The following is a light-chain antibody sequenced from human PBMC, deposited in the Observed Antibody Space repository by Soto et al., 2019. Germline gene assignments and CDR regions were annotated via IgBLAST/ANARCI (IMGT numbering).Light chain of an antibody. Sequence: EIVLTQSPDTLSLSPGERATLSCRASQSVSSALLAWYQQKPCQAPRLLIYRASTRATGIPDRFTGSGSGTDFTLTISRLEPEDFAVYYCQQYESSPLTFGGGTQVEIK. CDR2: RAS. J-gene: IGKJ4*01. V-gene: IGKV3-20*01. CDR3: QQYESSPLT. CDR1: QSVSSAL.